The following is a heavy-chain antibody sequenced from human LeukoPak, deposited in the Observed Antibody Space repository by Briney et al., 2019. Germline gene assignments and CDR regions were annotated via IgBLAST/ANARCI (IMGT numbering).Heavy chain of an antibody. CDR2: ISSSSSYI. J-gene: IGHJ6*04. Sequence: GGSLRLSCAASGFTFSSYSMNWVRQAPGKGLEWVSSISSSSSYIYYADSVKGRFTISRDNAKNSLYLQMNSLRAEDTAVYFCARDPIGLPLDVWGKGTTVTVSS. V-gene: IGHV3-21*01. CDR1: GFTFSSYS. CDR3: ARDPIGLPLDV.